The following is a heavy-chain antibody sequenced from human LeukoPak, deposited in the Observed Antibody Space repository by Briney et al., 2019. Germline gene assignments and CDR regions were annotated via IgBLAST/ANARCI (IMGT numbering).Heavy chain of an antibody. CDR3: AKGGIRSGAFDI. D-gene: IGHD6-13*01. CDR2: FYYSGST. Sequence: SETLSLTCTVSGGSISSYYWIWIRQPPGKGLEWIGYFYYSGSTSYNPSLKSRVTISVATSKNQFSLKLSSVTAADTAVYYCAKGGIRSGAFDIWGQGTRVTVSS. CDR1: GGSISSYY. V-gene: IGHV4-59*01. J-gene: IGHJ3*02.